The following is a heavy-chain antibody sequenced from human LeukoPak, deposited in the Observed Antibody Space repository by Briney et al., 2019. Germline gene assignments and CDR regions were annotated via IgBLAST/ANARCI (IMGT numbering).Heavy chain of an antibody. J-gene: IGHJ2*01. CDR2: IGVNSTYI. Sequence: PGGSLRLACAASGFTFSSYSLSWIRQAPGKGLEWVSSIGVNSTYIYYADSLKGRFTISRDNAKNSLYLQMNRLRAADTAVYYCARDYPFSYETRALIGSDLWGRGTLVTVSA. V-gene: IGHV3-21*01. CDR3: ARDYPFSYETRALIGSDL. CDR1: GFTFSSYS. D-gene: IGHD1-20*01.